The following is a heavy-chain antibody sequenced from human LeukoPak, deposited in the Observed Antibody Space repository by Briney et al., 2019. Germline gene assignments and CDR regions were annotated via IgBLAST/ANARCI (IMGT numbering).Heavy chain of an antibody. CDR2: MSASGSHT. D-gene: IGHD1/OR15-1a*01. Sequence: GGSLKLSCAASGFIFSDFAMSWVRQAPGKGLEWVSGMSASGSHTHSADFVKGRFTISRDNFKNTLYLQMNGLRVEDTAVYYCAKVRSGNNYYFDYWGQGTLVTVSS. CDR1: GFIFSDFA. V-gene: IGHV3-23*01. CDR3: AKVRSGNNYYFDY. J-gene: IGHJ4*02.